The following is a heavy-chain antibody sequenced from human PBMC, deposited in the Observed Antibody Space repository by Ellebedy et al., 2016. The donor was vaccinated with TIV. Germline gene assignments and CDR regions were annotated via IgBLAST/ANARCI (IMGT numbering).Heavy chain of an antibody. V-gene: IGHV4-38-2*02. CDR1: GYSISSGYY. CDR3: ASGSMALDP. D-gene: IGHD2-8*01. CDR2: IYHSGST. J-gene: IGHJ5*02. Sequence: SETLSLTCTVSGYSISSGYYWGWIRQPPGKGLEWIGSIYHSGSTYYNPSLKSRVSISVDPSKRQFSLKVNSVTAADTAVYYCASGSMALDPWGHGTLIIVSS.